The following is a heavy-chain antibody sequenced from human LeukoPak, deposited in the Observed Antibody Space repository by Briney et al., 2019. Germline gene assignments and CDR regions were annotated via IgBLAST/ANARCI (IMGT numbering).Heavy chain of an antibody. CDR2: ISSTSSYI. D-gene: IGHD2-2*01. J-gene: IGHJ6*03. CDR3: ARESGSRSYYYYMDV. Sequence: PGGSLRLSCAASGFTFSSYWMSWVRQAPGKGLEWVSSISSTSSYIYYADSLKGRFTISRDNAKNSMYLQMNSLRAEDTAVYYCARESGSRSYYYYMDVWGKGTTVTVSS. CDR1: GFTFSSYW. V-gene: IGHV3-21*01.